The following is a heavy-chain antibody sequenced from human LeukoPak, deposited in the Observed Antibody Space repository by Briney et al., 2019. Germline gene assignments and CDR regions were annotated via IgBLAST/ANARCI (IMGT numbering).Heavy chain of an antibody. CDR3: ARSRPGSSDNIGAFDI. Sequence: ASVKVSCKASGDTFTSYYMHWVRQAPGQGLEWMGWISAYNGNTNYAQKLQGRITMTTDTSTSTAYMELRSLRSDDTAVYYCARSRPGSSDNIGAFDIWGKGKMVTVSS. CDR1: GDTFTSYY. J-gene: IGHJ3*02. D-gene: IGHD6-25*01. V-gene: IGHV1-18*04. CDR2: ISAYNGNT.